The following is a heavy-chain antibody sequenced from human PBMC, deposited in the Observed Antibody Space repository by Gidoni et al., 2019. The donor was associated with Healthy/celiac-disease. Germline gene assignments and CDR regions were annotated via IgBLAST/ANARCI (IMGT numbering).Heavy chain of an antibody. CDR1: GYTFTSYY. D-gene: IGHD4-17*01. V-gene: IGHV1-46*01. CDR2: INPSGGST. Sequence: QVQLVQSGAEVKKPGASVKVSCKASGYTFTSYYMHWVRQAPGQGLEWMGIINPSGGSTSYAQKFQGRVTMTRDTSTSTVYMELSSLRSEDTAVYYCARDTGTTVVTPLFAFDIWGQGTMVTVSS. J-gene: IGHJ3*02. CDR3: ARDTGTTVVTPLFAFDI.